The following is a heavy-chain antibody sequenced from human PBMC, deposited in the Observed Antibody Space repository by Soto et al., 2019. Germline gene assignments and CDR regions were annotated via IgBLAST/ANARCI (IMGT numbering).Heavy chain of an antibody. V-gene: IGHV3-73*02. CDR2: IRSKANSYAT. CDR1: GFTFSGSA. Sequence: EVQLVESGGGLVQPGGSLKLSCAASGFTFSGSAMHWVRQASGKGLEWVGRIRSKANSYATAYAASVKGRFTNSRDDSKNTAYLQMNSLKTEDTAVYYCTSRTYYYDSSGYYGRDYWGQGTLVTVSS. J-gene: IGHJ4*02. CDR3: TSRTYYYDSSGYYGRDY. D-gene: IGHD3-22*01.